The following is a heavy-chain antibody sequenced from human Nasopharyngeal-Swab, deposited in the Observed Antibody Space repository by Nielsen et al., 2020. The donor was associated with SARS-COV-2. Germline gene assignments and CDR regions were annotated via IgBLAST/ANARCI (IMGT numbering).Heavy chain of an antibody. V-gene: IGHV4-34*01. CDR2: INHSGST. Sequence: RQAPGKGLEWIGEINHSGSTNYNSSLKSRVTISVDTSKNQFSLKLSSVTAADTAVYYCARGYPRIGDYYYGMDVWGQGTTVTVSS. CDR3: ARGYPRIGDYYYGMDV. J-gene: IGHJ6*02. D-gene: IGHD2/OR15-2a*01.